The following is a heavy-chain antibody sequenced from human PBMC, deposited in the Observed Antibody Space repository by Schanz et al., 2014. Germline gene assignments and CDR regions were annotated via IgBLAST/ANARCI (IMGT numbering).Heavy chain of an antibody. CDR1: GFVFRTFA. CDR3: ARDQYYFGSGNPFDI. Sequence: VQLLESGGTVVQPGGSLRVSCAASGFVFRTFAMYWVRQAPGKGLEWLAVIWFDGTNKYNADSVKGRFTISRDTSKNTLYLLLNSLRAEDTAVYYCARDQYYFGSGNPFDIWGQGTMVTVSS. V-gene: IGHV3-33*08. D-gene: IGHD3-10*01. J-gene: IGHJ3*02. CDR2: IWFDGTNK.